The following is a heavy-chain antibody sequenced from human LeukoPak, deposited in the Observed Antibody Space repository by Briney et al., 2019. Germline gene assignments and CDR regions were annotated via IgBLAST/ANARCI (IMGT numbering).Heavy chain of an antibody. D-gene: IGHD3/OR15-3a*01. CDR1: GFTFSSYA. Sequence: GGSLRLSCAASGFTFSSYAMHWVRQAPGKGLEWVAVISYDGSNKYYADSVKGRFTISRDNSKNTLYLQMNSLRAEDTAVYYWGRAWTGAGKYNWFAPGGRGILVPVPS. CDR2: ISYDGSNK. CDR3: GRAWTGAGKYNWFAP. V-gene: IGHV3-30*01. J-gene: IGHJ5*02.